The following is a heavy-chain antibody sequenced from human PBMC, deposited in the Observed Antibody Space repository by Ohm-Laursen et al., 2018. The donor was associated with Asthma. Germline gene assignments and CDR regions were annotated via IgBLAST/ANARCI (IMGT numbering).Heavy chain of an antibody. J-gene: IGHJ4*02. V-gene: IGHV3-21*04. CDR3: AKDRGYERYFDY. D-gene: IGHD5-12*01. Sequence: SLRLSCAASGYTFSRYSIHWVRQIPGKGLEWVASISSSSSYIYYADSVKGRFTISRDNAKNSLYLQMNSLRAEDTALYYCAKDRGYERYFDYWGQGTLVTVSS. CDR2: ISSSSSYI. CDR1: GYTFSRYS.